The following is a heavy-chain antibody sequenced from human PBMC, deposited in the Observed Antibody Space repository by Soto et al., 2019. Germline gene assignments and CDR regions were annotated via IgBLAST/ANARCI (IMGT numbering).Heavy chain of an antibody. V-gene: IGHV1-18*01. CDR1: GYTFTSYG. D-gene: IGHD3-3*01. CDR3: ARGLRITIFGVAPNWFDP. Sequence: ASVKVSCKASGYTFTSYGISWVRQTPGQGLEWMGWISAYNGNTNYAQKLQGRVTMTTDTSTSTAYMELRSLRSDDTAVYYCARGLRITIFGVAPNWFDPWGQGTLVTVSS. CDR2: ISAYNGNT. J-gene: IGHJ5*02.